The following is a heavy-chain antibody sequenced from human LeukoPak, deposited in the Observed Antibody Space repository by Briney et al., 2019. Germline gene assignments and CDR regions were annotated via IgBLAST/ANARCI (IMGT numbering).Heavy chain of an antibody. Sequence: SETLSLTCTVSGGSISSYYWSWIRQPAGKGLEWIGRIYTSGSTNYNPSLKSRVTIFVDTSKNQFSLKLSSVTAADTAVYYCASKQWVYYYMDVWGKGTTVTVSS. CDR3: ASKQWVYYYMDV. D-gene: IGHD1-26*01. CDR2: IYTSGST. J-gene: IGHJ6*03. CDR1: GGSISSYY. V-gene: IGHV4-4*07.